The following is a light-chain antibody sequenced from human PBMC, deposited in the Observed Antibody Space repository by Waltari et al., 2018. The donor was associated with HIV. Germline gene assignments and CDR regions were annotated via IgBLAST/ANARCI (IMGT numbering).Light chain of an antibody. Sequence: NFMLTQPHSVSESPGKTVTISCTRSSGSIASTYVQWYRQRPGSSPTTVIYEDSQRPSGVPDRFSGSIDSSSNSASLTISGLTTEDEADYFCQSYERNILVFGGGTKLTVL. CDR2: EDS. J-gene: IGLJ2*01. V-gene: IGLV6-57*01. CDR1: SGSIASTY. CDR3: QSYERNILV.